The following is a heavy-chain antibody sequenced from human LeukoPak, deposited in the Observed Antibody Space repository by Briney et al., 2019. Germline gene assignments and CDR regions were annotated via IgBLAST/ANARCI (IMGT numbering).Heavy chain of an antibody. D-gene: IGHD5-24*01. V-gene: IGHV3-23*01. J-gene: IGHJ4*02. CDR2: ISDSGSNT. Sequence: PGGSLRLSCAASGFTFSSYAMSWVRQAPGRGLEGVSSISDSGSNTYYAASVKGRFTISRDNAKNSLYLQMNSLRAEDTAVYYCASVEDTPKGDGYWGQGTLVTVSS. CDR1: GFTFSSYA. CDR3: ASVEDTPKGDGY.